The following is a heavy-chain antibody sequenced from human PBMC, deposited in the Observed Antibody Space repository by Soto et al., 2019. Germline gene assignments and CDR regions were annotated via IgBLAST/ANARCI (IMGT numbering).Heavy chain of an antibody. CDR2: ISTNGGST. Sequence: PGGSLRLSCSASGVTFSIYAMHWVRQAPGKGLEYVSSISTNGGSTHYADSVKGRFTISRDNSKDTQYLQMSSLRADDTAVYYCVKGEYYYDSSGYYPFDYWGQGTLVTVSS. CDR3: VKGEYYYDSSGYYPFDY. CDR1: GVTFSIYA. V-gene: IGHV3-64D*06. D-gene: IGHD3-22*01. J-gene: IGHJ4*02.